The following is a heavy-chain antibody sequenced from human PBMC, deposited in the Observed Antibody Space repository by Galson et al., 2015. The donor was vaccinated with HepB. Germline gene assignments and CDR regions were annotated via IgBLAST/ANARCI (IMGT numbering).Heavy chain of an antibody. V-gene: IGHV3-23*01. CDR2: ISGGSLNT. CDR3: AKDSFLAVADTVNWFDA. Sequence: SLRLSCAASGFTFSNYAINWVRQAPGKGLEWVSGISGGSLNTYYAESVKGRFTISRDNSKNTLYLQMKSLRAEDTAVYYCAKDSFLAVADTVNWFDAWGQGALVIVSS. J-gene: IGHJ5*02. CDR1: GFTFSNYA. D-gene: IGHD6-19*01.